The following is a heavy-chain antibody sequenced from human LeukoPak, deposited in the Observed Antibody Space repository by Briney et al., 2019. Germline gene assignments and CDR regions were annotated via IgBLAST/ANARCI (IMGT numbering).Heavy chain of an antibody. Sequence: SETLSLTCTVSGGSISSYYRSWIRQPPGKGLEWIGYIYYSGSTNYNPSLKSRVTISVDTSKNQFSLKLSSVTAADTAVYYCARHAETYYDILTGYPRGWFDPWGQGTLVTVSS. CDR1: GGSISSYY. J-gene: IGHJ5*02. CDR2: IYYSGST. CDR3: ARHAETYYDILTGYPRGWFDP. D-gene: IGHD3-9*01. V-gene: IGHV4-59*08.